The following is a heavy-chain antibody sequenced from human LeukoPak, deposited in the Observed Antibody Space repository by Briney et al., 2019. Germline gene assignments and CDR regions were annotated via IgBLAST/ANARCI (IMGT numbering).Heavy chain of an antibody. CDR1: GDSINSGYY. CDR3: ARSWGSYYNYYGMDV. D-gene: IGHD3-10*01. V-gene: IGHV4-38-2*01. Sequence: SETLSLTCAVSGDSINSGYYWGWIRQSPGKGLEWIGSVYHTGTTYYKPSLKSRVTISVDTSKNQFSLKLSSVTAADSAVYYCARSWGSYYNYYGMDVWGKGTTVTVSS. J-gene: IGHJ6*04. CDR2: VYHTGTT.